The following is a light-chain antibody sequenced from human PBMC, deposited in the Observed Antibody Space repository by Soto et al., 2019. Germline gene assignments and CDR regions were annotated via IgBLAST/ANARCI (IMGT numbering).Light chain of an antibody. CDR3: QQYARSPLT. CDR2: GAS. CDR1: QSVTSSY. V-gene: IGKV3-20*01. Sequence: EIVLTQSPGTLSLSPGERATLSCRASQSVTSSYLAWYQQKPGQAPRLLIYGASNRATGIPDWFSGSGSATDFTLTIRRLEPEDFAVYYCQQYARSPLTFGPGTKVD. J-gene: IGKJ3*01.